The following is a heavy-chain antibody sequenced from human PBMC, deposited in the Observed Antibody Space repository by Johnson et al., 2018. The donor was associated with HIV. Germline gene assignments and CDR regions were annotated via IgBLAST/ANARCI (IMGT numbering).Heavy chain of an antibody. V-gene: IGHV3-43*01. CDR3: AKAQGSLPVEIYAFDI. D-gene: IGHD1-26*01. CDR2: ICWDGGSR. Sequence: VQLVESGGVVAQIGGSLRLSCAASGFTFDAYTMYWVRQPPGKGLEWVSLICWDGGSRYYGDSVKGRFTISSANSKNSLYLQMNSLRTEDTALYYCAKAQGSLPVEIYAFDIWGQGTMVTVSS. J-gene: IGHJ3*02. CDR1: GFTFDAYT.